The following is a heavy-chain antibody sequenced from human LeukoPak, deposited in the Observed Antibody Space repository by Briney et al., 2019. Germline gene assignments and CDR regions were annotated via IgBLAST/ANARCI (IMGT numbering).Heavy chain of an antibody. J-gene: IGHJ4*02. Sequence: GGSLRLSCAASGFTFSDYYMSWIRQAPGKGLEWVSYISSSSSYTNYADSVKGRLTISRDNAKNSLYLHMNDLRAEDTAIYYCARLYYDILTGYSPLDYWGQGTLVTVSS. V-gene: IGHV3-11*03. CDR2: ISSSSSYT. D-gene: IGHD3-9*01. CDR3: ARLYYDILTGYSPLDY. CDR1: GFTFSDYY.